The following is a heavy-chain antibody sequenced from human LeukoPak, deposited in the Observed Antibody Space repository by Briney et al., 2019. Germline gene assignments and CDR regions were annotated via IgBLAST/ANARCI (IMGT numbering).Heavy chain of an antibody. CDR2: SDPEDGKT. CDR1: GYTFTDYY. V-gene: IGHV1-24*01. Sequence: ASVKVSCKASGYTFTDYYIHWVRQAPGKGLEWMGGSDPEDGKTVYPQNFQGRVTMTEDTSTDTAYMELSSLRSEDTAVYYCAIDTVYYDPPSYWGQGTLVTVSS. D-gene: IGHD3-16*01. J-gene: IGHJ4*01. CDR3: AIDTVYYDPPSY.